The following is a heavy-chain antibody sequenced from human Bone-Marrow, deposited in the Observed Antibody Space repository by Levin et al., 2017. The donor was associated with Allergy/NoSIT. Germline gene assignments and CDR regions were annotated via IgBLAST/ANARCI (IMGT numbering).Heavy chain of an antibody. J-gene: IGHJ5*02. V-gene: IGHV3-23*01. D-gene: IGHD3-3*01. Sequence: LSLTCAASGFPFSSYAMSWVRQAPGKGLEWVSAISGSGGSTYYADSVKGRFTISRDNSKNTLYLQMNSLRAEDTAVYYCAKVSSGYYVSGWFDPWGQGTLVTVSS. CDR2: ISGSGGST. CDR3: AKVSSGYYVSGWFDP. CDR1: GFPFSSYA.